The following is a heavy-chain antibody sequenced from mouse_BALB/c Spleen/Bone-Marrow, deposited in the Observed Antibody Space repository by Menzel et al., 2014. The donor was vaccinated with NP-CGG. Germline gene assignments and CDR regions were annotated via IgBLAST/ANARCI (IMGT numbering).Heavy chain of an antibody. Sequence: EVQLVESGGDLVKPGGSLKLSCAASGFTFSSYGMSWVRQTPDKRLEWVATISSGGSYTYYPDSVKGRFTISRDNAKSTLYIQMISLKSEDTAIYYCKRRGIWDGRDAMDYWGRGTSVTVSS. CDR2: ISSGGSYT. CDR3: KRRGIWDGRDAMDY. V-gene: IGHV5-6*01. D-gene: IGHD4-1*01. J-gene: IGHJ4*01. CDR1: GFTFSSYG.